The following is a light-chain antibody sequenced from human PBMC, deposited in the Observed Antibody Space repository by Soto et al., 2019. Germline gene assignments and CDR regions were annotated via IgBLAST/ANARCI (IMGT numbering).Light chain of an antibody. CDR1: QSVSGSY. Sequence: EIVMTQSPGTLSLSPGEVATLSCRASQSVSGSYLAWYQQKPGQAPRLVIYDASSRATGIPDRFSGSGSGTDFTLTISRLEPEDFAVYYCQQYGSSPLFTFGPGTKVDIK. J-gene: IGKJ3*01. CDR3: QQYGSSPLFT. V-gene: IGKV3-20*01. CDR2: DAS.